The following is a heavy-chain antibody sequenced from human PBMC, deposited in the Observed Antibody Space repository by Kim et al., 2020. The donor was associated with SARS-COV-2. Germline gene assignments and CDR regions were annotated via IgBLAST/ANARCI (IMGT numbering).Heavy chain of an antibody. D-gene: IGHD3-3*01. CDR3: TTASGFLEWLLDGMDV. CDR1: GFTFSNAW. V-gene: IGHV3-15*01. CDR2: IKSKTDGGTT. J-gene: IGHJ6*02. Sequence: GGSLRLSCAASGFTFSNAWMSWVRQAPGKGLEWVGRIKSKTDGGTTDYAAPVKGRFTISRDDSKNTLYLQMNSLKTEDTAVYYCTTASGFLEWLLDGMDVWGQGATVTVSS.